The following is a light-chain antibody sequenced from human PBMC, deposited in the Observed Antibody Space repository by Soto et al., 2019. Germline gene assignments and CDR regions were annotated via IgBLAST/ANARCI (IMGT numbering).Light chain of an antibody. Sequence: EIVLTQSPATLSLSPGERATLSCRASQSVSSYLAWYQQKPGQAPRLLIYDASTRATGIPARFSGSGSGTDFTLTITGLQPEDFATYYCQNYNSAPWTFGQGTKVDIK. V-gene: IGKV3-11*01. CDR3: QNYNSAPWT. CDR1: QSVSSY. J-gene: IGKJ1*01. CDR2: DAS.